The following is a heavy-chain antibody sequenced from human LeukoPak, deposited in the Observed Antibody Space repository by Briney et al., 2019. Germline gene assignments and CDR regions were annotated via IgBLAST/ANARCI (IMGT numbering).Heavy chain of an antibody. CDR1: GYTFTDYY. Sequence: ASVKVSCKASGYTFTDYYIHWVRQAPGQGLEWMGWINPNSGGTNYARNFQGRVTMTRDTYITTAYMDLSRLRLDDTAVYYCAVGRRTDFDYWGQGTLVTVSS. V-gene: IGHV1-2*02. J-gene: IGHJ4*02. CDR2: INPNSGGT. D-gene: IGHD1-26*01. CDR3: AVGRRTDFDY.